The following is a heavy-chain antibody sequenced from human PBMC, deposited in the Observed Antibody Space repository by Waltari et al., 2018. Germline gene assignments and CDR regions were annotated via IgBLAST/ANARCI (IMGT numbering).Heavy chain of an antibody. D-gene: IGHD6-13*01. CDR3: ARGSSSGWYGYLDH. Sequence: QVQLQESGPGLVKPSETLSLTCTVAGGSIKTYYWSWIRQPPGNGLGWIGYTYDTGSTNYNPSLKSGVIISVDSSKNQFSLKLSSVTAADTAVYYWARGSSSGWYGYLDHWGQGTRVTVTS. J-gene: IGHJ4*02. CDR1: GGSIKTYY. CDR2: TYDTGST. V-gene: IGHV4-59*01.